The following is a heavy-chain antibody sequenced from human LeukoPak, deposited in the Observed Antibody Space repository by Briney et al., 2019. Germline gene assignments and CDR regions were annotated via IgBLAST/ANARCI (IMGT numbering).Heavy chain of an antibody. J-gene: IGHJ5*02. CDR3: ARVALYYDILTGQNWFDP. D-gene: IGHD3-9*01. CDR2: ISSSSSTI. CDR1: GFTFSSHG. V-gene: IGHV3-48*01. Sequence: QPGGSLRLSCAASGFTFSSHGMSWVRQAPGKGLEWVSYISSSSSTIYYADSVKGRFTMSRDNAKNSLHLQMNSLRAEDTAVYYCARVALYYDILTGQNWFDPWGQGTLVTVSS.